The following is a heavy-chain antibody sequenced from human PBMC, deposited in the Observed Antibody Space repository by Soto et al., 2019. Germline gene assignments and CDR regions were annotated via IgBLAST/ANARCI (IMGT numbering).Heavy chain of an antibody. CDR2: IYYSVST. CDR3: ARESSNLPAAAAGYYFDY. V-gene: IGHV4-31*03. CDR1: GGSISSGGYY. D-gene: IGHD6-13*01. Sequence: PSETRSLTCTVSGGSISSGGYYWSWIRQHPGKGLEWFGYIYYSVSTYYNPSLKSRVTISVDTSKNQFSLKLSSVTAADTAVYYFARESSNLPAAAAGYYFDYWGQGTLVTVSS. J-gene: IGHJ4*02.